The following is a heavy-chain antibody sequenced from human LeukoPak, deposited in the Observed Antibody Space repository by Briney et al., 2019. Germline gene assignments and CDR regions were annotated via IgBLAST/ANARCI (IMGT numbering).Heavy chain of an antibody. CDR3: ARQAGSYYDILTGQYYYYYYMDV. Sequence: GESLKISCKTSGYNFSNYWIGWVRQMPGKGLEWMGIIYPGDPETRYSPSFQGQVTISADKSISTAYLQWSSLKASDTAMYYCARQAGSYYDILTGQYYYYYYMDVWGKGTTVTVSS. D-gene: IGHD3-9*01. V-gene: IGHV5-51*01. J-gene: IGHJ6*03. CDR1: GYNFSNYW. CDR2: IYPGDPET.